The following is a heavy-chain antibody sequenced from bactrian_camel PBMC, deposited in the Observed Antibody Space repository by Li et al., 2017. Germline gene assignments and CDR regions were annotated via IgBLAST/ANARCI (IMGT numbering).Heavy chain of an antibody. CDR3: AADPSRELWVGYPPYKY. V-gene: IGHV3S28*01. J-gene: IGHJ4*01. CDR1: GYTISTYY. Sequence: LQLVESGGGSVQAGGSLRLSCASAGYTISTYYRVFCMSWVRQAPGKGLEWVSSIYTGGGSTYYADSVKGRFTISKDNAKNTLYLQMNSLKPEDTAVYYCAADPSRELWVGYPPYKYWGQGIQVTVS. D-gene: IGHD5*01. CDR2: IYTGGGST.